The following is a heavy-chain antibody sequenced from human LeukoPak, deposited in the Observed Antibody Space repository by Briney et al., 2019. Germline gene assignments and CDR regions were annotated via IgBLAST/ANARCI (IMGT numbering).Heavy chain of an antibody. CDR2: IGSDGGST. CDR1: GFTFSNYA. V-gene: IGHV3-64D*08. Sequence: GGSLRVSCSASGFTFSNYAMHWVRQAPGKGLEYVSVIGSDGGSTYYADSVKGRFTISRDNFKNTLYLQMSSLRPEDTAVYSCVRDSYGMDVWGQGTTVTVSS. CDR3: VRDSYGMDV. J-gene: IGHJ6*02.